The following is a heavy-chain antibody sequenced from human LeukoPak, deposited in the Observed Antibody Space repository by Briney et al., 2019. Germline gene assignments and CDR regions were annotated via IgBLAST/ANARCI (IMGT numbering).Heavy chain of an antibody. V-gene: IGHV3-30-3*01. J-gene: IGHJ6*03. CDR1: GFTFSSYA. CDR3: ARERPYYYYYMDV. Sequence: GGPLRLSCAASGFTFSSYAMHWVRQAPGKGLEWVAVISYDGSNKYYADSVKGRFTISRDNSKNTLYLQMNSLRAEDTAVYYCARERPYYYYYMDVWGKGTTVTVSS. CDR2: ISYDGSNK. D-gene: IGHD6-25*01.